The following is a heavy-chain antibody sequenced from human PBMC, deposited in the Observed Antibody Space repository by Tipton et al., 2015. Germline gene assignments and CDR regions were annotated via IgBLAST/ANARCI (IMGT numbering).Heavy chain of an antibody. CDR3: ACQDYDSLTRDYQTVDY. J-gene: IGHJ4*02. V-gene: IGHV4-59*08. D-gene: IGHD3-9*01. Sequence: TLSLTCTVPSDSINKYYWSWIRQPPGKGLEWIGYISFSDTTHYYPSLKSRITISVDTSKNQFSLRLSSVTAADTAVYYCACQDYDSLTRDYQTVDYWGQGTLVTVSS. CDR1: SDSINKYY. CDR2: ISFSDTT.